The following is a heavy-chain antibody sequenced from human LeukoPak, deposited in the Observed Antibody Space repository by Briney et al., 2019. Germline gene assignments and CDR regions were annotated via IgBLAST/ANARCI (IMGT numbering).Heavy chain of an antibody. CDR3: ARDTGGGYSCYDC. CDR2: IKQDGSEK. D-gene: IGHD5-18*01. Sequence: GGSLTLSCAASGFTFSSYWLTWIRQAPGKGLEWVANIKQDGSEKYYVDSVKGRFTISRDNAKNSLYLQMNSLRAEDTAVYYCARDTGGGYSCYDCWGQGTLVTVSS. J-gene: IGHJ4*02. V-gene: IGHV3-7*01. CDR1: GFTFSSYW.